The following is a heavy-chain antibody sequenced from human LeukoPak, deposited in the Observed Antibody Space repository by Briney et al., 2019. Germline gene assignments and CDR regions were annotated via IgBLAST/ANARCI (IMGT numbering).Heavy chain of an antibody. J-gene: IGHJ4*01. CDR1: GFTFSNFA. CDR3: ARGRAGNYYNHNDY. Sequence: PGGSLRLSCAASGFTFSNFAMSWVRQAPGKGLEWVSAMSSVTYYADSVKGRFTISRDNAKNTLYLQMNSLRAEDTAVYYCARGRAGNYYNHNDYWGQGTLVTVSS. D-gene: IGHD3-10*01. V-gene: IGHV3-23*01. CDR2: MSSVT.